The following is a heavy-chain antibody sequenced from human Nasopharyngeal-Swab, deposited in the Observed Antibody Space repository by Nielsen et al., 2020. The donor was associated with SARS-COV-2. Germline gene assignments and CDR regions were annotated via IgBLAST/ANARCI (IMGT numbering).Heavy chain of an antibody. J-gene: IGHJ6*02. CDR1: GFTFSSYG. Sequence: GESLKISCAASGFTFSSYGMHWVRQAPGKGLEWVAVIWYDGSNKYYADSVKGRFTISRDNSKNTLYLQMNSLRAGDTAVYYCLTVTYGMDVWGQGTTVTVSS. D-gene: IGHD4-17*01. V-gene: IGHV3-33*01. CDR3: LTVTYGMDV. CDR2: IWYDGSNK.